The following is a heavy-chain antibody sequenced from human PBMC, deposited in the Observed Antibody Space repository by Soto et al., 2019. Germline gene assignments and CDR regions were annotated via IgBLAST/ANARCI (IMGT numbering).Heavy chain of an antibody. Sequence: PSETLSLTCTVSGCSISSYYWSWIRQPPGKGLEWIGYIYYSGSTNYNPSLKSRVTISVDTSKNQFSLKLSSVTAADTAVYYCARAARPRYYYYGMDVWGQGTTVTVAS. V-gene: IGHV4-59*01. J-gene: IGHJ6*02. CDR3: ARAARPRYYYYGMDV. CDR2: IYYSGST. D-gene: IGHD6-6*01. CDR1: GCSISSYY.